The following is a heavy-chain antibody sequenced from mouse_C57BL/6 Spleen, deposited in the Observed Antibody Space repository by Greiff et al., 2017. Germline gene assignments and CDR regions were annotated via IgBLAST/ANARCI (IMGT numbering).Heavy chain of an antibody. CDR2: INPSNGGT. V-gene: IGHV1-53*01. J-gene: IGHJ4*01. CDR1: GYTFTSYW. Sequence: VKLQQPGTELVKPGASVKLSCKASGYTFTSYWMHWVKQRPGQGLEWIGNINPSNGGTNYNEKFKSKATLTVDQSSSTAYMQLSSLTSEDSAVYYCARSPIYYEMDYWGQGTSVTVSS. CDR3: ARSPIYYEMDY.